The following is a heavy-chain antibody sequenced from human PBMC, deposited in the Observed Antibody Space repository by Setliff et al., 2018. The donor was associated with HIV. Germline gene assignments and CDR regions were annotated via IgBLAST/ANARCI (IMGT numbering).Heavy chain of an antibody. Sequence: SETLSLTCTVSGGSISSYYWSWIRQPPGKGLEWIGYIYYSGSTNYNPSLKSRVTISVDTSRNHFSLKLISVTAADTAVYYCAREITYDYVWGSFRQGAFDIWGQGTLVTISS. CDR1: GGSISSYY. D-gene: IGHD3-16*01. J-gene: IGHJ3*02. V-gene: IGHV4-59*01. CDR3: AREITYDYVWGSFRQGAFDI. CDR2: IYYSGST.